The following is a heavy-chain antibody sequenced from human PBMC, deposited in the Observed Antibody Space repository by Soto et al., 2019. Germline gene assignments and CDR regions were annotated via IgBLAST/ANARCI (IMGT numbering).Heavy chain of an antibody. D-gene: IGHD6-19*01. CDR1: GFTFSSYA. Sequence: GGSLRLSCAASGFTFSSYAMSWVRQAPGKGLEWVSAISGSGGSTYYADSVKGRFTISRDNSKNTLYLQMSSLRAEDTAVYYCVKDGSSGWPYYYGMDVWGQGTTVTVSS. V-gene: IGHV3-23*01. J-gene: IGHJ6*02. CDR3: VKDGSSGWPYYYGMDV. CDR2: ISGSGGST.